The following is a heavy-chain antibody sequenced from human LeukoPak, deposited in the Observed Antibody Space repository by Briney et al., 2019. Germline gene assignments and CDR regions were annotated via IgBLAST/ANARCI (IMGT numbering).Heavy chain of an antibody. Sequence: PGGSLRLSCAASGFTFGGYWMSWVRQAPGKGLEWVANIKQDGGEKYYVDSVKGRFAISRDNAKNSLYLQMNSLRAEDTAVYYCARDNGDYPDYWGQGTLVTVSS. D-gene: IGHD4-17*01. CDR1: GFTFGGYW. CDR3: ARDNGDYPDY. CDR2: IKQDGGEK. V-gene: IGHV3-7*01. J-gene: IGHJ4*02.